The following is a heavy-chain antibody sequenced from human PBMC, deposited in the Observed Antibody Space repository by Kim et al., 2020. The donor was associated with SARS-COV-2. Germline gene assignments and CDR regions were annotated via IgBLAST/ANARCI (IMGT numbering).Heavy chain of an antibody. J-gene: IGHJ6*02. CDR2: MSYDGGDK. V-gene: IGHV3-30*18. D-gene: IGHD2-2*01. CDR3: AKDSSSTNKYYGMDV. Sequence: GGSLRLSCAASGFTFSSYGMHWVRQAPGKGLERVAVMSYDGGDKYYADSVKGRFTISRDNSKNTLYLQMNSLRAEDSAVYYCAKDSSSTNKYYGMDVWG. CDR1: GFTFSSYG.